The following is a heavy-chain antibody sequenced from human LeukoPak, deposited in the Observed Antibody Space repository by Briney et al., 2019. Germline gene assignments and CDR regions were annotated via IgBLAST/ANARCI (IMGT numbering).Heavy chain of an antibody. CDR2: IYCDDDK. J-gene: IGHJ3*02. CDR1: GFSLSTSGVG. V-gene: IGHV2-5*02. Sequence: SGPTLVKPTQTLTLTCTFSGFSLSTSGVGVGWIRQPPGKALEGLALIYCDDDKRYSPSLKSRLTITKDTSKNQVVLTMTNMDPVDTATYYCAHRRTAARPGYDAFDIWGQGTMVTVSS. D-gene: IGHD6-6*01. CDR3: AHRRTAARPGYDAFDI.